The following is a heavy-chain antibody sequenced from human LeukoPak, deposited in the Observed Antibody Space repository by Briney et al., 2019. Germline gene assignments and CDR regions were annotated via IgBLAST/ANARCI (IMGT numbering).Heavy chain of an antibody. CDR2: ISSSSSYI. J-gene: IGHJ2*01. Sequence: GGSLRLSCAASGFTFSDYSMSWVRQAPGEGLEWVSSISSSSSYIYYADSVKGRFTISRDNAKNSLSLQMNSLRAEDTAVYYCARVPGGDWHFDLWGRGTLVTVSS. D-gene: IGHD3-16*01. CDR1: GFTFSDYS. V-gene: IGHV3-21*01. CDR3: ARVPGGDWHFDL.